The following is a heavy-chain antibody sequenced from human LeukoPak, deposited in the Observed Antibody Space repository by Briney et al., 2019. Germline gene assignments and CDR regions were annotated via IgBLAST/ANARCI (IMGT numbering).Heavy chain of an antibody. V-gene: IGHV3-64D*09. CDR3: VKYYYDSSGYSYQNDAFDI. D-gene: IGHD3-22*01. CDR1: GLPLSRYA. CDR2: ISSNGGST. Sequence: GGSLRLSCSASGLPLSRYAMHWVRQAPGKGLEYVLAISSNGGSTYYADSVKGRFTISRDNSKNTLYLQMSSLRDEDTAVYYCVKYYYDSSGYSYQNDAFDIWGQGTMVTVSS. J-gene: IGHJ3*02.